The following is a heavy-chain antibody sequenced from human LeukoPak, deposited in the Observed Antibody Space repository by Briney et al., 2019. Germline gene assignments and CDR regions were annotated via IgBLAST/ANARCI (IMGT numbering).Heavy chain of an antibody. V-gene: IGHV1-46*01. J-gene: IGHJ4*02. CDR2: INPSGGST. Sequence: ASVKVSCKASGYTFTGYYMHWVRQAPGQGREWMGIINPSGGSTSYAQKFQGRVTMTEDTSTDTAYMELSSQRSEDTAVYFCATDAGYCSGTSCNNNINFDYWGQGTLVTVSS. D-gene: IGHD2-15*01. CDR3: ATDAGYCSGTSCNNNINFDY. CDR1: GYTFTGYY.